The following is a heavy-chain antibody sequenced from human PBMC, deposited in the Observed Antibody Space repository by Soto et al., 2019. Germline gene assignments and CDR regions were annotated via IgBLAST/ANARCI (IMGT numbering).Heavy chain of an antibody. J-gene: IGHJ4*02. CDR1: GGSISRYY. CDR2: IYYSGST. CDR3: ARHNYGSGSTYFDY. Sequence: SETLSLTCTVSGGSISRYYWSWLRQPPGKGLEWIGYIYYSGSTNYNPSLKSRVTISVDTSKNQFSLKLNSMTAADTAVYYCARHNYGSGSTYFDYWGQGTLVTVSS. V-gene: IGHV4-59*08. D-gene: IGHD3-10*01.